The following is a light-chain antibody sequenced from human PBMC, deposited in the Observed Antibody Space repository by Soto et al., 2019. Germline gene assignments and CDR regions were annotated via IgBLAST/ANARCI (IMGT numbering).Light chain of an antibody. CDR3: QQTYTTPRT. CDR1: QSISRY. J-gene: IGKJ2*01. V-gene: IGKV1-39*01. Sequence: IQMTQSPSSLSASVGDRVTITCRTSQSISRYLHWYQQKPGEAPKLLIYVASSLQSGVPSRFSGSGSGTDFTLTISSLQPEDFATYYCQQTYTTPRTFGQGTKLEIK. CDR2: VAS.